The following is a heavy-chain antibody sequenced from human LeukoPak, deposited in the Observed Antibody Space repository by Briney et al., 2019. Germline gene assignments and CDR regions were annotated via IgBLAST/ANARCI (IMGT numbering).Heavy chain of an antibody. CDR1: GFMFSTYT. Sequence: GGSLRLSCAASGFMFSTYTVTWVRQAPGKGLEWVAVIWYDGSNKYYADSVKGRFTISRDNSKNTLYLQMNSLRAEDTAVYYCARDGWKNDAFDIWGQGTMVTVSS. CDR3: ARDGWKNDAFDI. CDR2: IWYDGSNK. J-gene: IGHJ3*02. V-gene: IGHV3-33*08. D-gene: IGHD6-19*01.